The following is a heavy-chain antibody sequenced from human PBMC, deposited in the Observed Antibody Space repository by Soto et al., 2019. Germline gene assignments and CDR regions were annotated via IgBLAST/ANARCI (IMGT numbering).Heavy chain of an antibody. CDR2: IGAYTGNT. CDR3: ARNNIYGLDL. J-gene: IGHJ6*02. D-gene: IGHD1-20*01. V-gene: IGHV1-18*01. CDR1: GYPFNSYD. Sequence: ASLKVSCKVSGYPFNSYDFTWVRQAPGQGLEWMGWIGAYTGNTQYAEKLQGRLSLTIDASTSTAYMELRSLTSDDTAMYYCARNNIYGLDLXG.